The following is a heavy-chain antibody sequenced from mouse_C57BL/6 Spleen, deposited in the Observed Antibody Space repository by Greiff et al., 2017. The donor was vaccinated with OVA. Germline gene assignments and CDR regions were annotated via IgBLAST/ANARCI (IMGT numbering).Heavy chain of an antibody. CDR3: ARFNWDVHYFDY. V-gene: IGHV5-17*01. Sequence: EVMLVESGGGLVKPGGSLKLSCAASGFTFSDYGMHWVRQAPEKGLEWVAYISSGSSTIYYADTVKGRFTISRDNAKNTLFLQMTSLRSEDTAMYYCARFNWDVHYFDYWGQGTSVTVSS. D-gene: IGHD4-1*01. CDR1: GFTFSDYG. CDR2: ISSGSSTI. J-gene: IGHJ4*01.